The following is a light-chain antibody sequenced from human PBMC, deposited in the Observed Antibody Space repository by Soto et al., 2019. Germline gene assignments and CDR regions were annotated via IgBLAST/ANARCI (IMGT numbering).Light chain of an antibody. J-gene: IGLJ1*01. CDR3: CSYTGSNYV. CDR2: EVS. Sequence: SCTGTSSDVGNYNLVSWYQHHPGKAPKLMIYEVSKRPSGVSNRFSGSKSGDTASLTISGLQAEDEADYYCCSYTGSNYVFGTGTKVTVL. V-gene: IGLV2-23*02. CDR1: SSDVGNYNL.